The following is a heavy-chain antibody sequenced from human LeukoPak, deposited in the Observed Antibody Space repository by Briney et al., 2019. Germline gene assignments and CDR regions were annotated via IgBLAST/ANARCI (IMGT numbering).Heavy chain of an antibody. CDR2: IKPDGSEK. CDR3: ARGSGDY. Sequence: GGSLRLSCAASGLTFSGYWMNSVRQAPGKGLEWVANIKPDGSEKYYVDSVKGRFTISRDNAKNSLYLQMTSLRAEDTAVYYCARGSGDYSGQGTLVTVSS. CDR1: GLTFSGYW. V-gene: IGHV3-7*04. J-gene: IGHJ4*02.